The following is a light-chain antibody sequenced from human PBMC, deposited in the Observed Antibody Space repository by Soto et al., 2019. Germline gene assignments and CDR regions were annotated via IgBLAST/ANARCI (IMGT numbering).Light chain of an antibody. CDR1: QTISSW. J-gene: IGKJ4*01. V-gene: IGKV1-5*03. CDR2: KAS. Sequence: DIQMTQSPSTLSGSVGDRVTITCLASQTISSWLAWYQQKPGKAPKLLIYKASTLKSGVPSRFSGSGSGTEFTLTISSLQPDDFATYYCQHYNSYPLTFGGGTKVDI. CDR3: QHYNSYPLT.